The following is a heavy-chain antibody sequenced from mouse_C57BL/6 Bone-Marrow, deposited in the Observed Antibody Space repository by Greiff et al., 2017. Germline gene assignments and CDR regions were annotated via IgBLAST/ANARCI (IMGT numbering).Heavy chain of an antibody. D-gene: IGHD2-1*01. V-gene: IGHV1-52*01. Sequence: QVQLQQPGAELVRPGSSVKLSCKASGYTFTSYWMHWVTQRPIQGLEWIGNIDPSDSETHYNQKFKDKATLTVAKSSSTAYMQLGSLTSEGSAVYYCARAAYGNYGCFAYWGQGTLVTVAA. J-gene: IGHJ3*01. CDR2: IDPSDSET. CDR3: ARAAYGNYGCFAY. CDR1: GYTFTSYW.